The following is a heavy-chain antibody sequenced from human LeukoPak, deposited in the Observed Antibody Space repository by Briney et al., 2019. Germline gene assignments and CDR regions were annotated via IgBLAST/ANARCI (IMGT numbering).Heavy chain of an antibody. CDR2: ISDSGNT. CDR1: GGSFRTYY. V-gene: IGHV4-59*01. Sequence: PSETLSLTCAVSGGSFRTYYWSWIRQPPGKGLEWIGDISDSGNTTYNPSLKSRVTISLDTSKNQFSLKVKSVTAADTAVYYCARTDRGLYYYYGMGVWGQGTTVTVTS. J-gene: IGHJ6*02. D-gene: IGHD3-10*01. CDR3: ARTDRGLYYYYGMGV.